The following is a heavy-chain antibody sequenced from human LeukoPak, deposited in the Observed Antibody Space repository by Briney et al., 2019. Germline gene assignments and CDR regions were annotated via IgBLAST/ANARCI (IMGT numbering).Heavy chain of an antibody. D-gene: IGHD1-1*01. CDR2: IYTSGST. CDR3: ARLNWNDGAFDI. CDR1: GGPISSYY. J-gene: IGHJ3*02. Sequence: SETLSLTCTVSGGPISSYYWSWIRQPPGKGLEWIGYIYTSGSTNYNPSLKSRVTISVDTSKNQFSLKLSSVTAADTAVYYCARLNWNDGAFDIWGQGTMVTVSS. V-gene: IGHV4-4*09.